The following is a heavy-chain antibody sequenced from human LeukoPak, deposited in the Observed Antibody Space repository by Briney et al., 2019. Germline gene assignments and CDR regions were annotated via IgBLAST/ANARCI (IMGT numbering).Heavy chain of an antibody. CDR2: IYISESA. CDR1: GGSISSGSYY. J-gene: IGHJ4*01. V-gene: IGHV4-61*02. Sequence: SGTLSLTCTVSGGSISSGSYYWTWIRQPAGKGLEWIGRIYISESANYNSSLESRVTISVDTSKNQFSLKLSSVTAADTAVYYCARSRERICSATACYVDLQARWGHGTLVTVSS. CDR3: ARSRERICSATACYVDLQAR. D-gene: IGHD2-2*01.